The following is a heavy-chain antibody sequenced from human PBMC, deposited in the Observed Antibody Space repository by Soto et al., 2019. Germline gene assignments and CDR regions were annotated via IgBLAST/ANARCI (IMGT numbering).Heavy chain of an antibody. Sequence: QVQLVQSGAEVKKPGSSVKASCKASGGTFSSYAIRWVRQAPGQGLEWMGGIIPISGTANYAQKFQGRVTITADESTSTAYMELSSLRSEDTAVYYCARSQGSSTSLEIYYYYYYGMDVWGQGTTVTVSS. V-gene: IGHV1-69*01. CDR2: IIPISGTA. CDR3: ARSQGSSTSLEIYYYYYYGMDV. D-gene: IGHD2-2*01. J-gene: IGHJ6*02. CDR1: GGTFSSYA.